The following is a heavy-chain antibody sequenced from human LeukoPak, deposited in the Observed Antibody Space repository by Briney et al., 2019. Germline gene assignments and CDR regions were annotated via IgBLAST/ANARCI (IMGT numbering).Heavy chain of an antibody. CDR2: INAGNGNT. Sequence: GASVKVSCKAYGYTFTSYAMHWVRQAPGQRLEWMGWINAGNGNTKYSQKFQGRVTITRDTSASTAYMELSSLRSEDTAVYYCAREDPWFYPFDYWGQGTLVTVSS. J-gene: IGHJ4*02. V-gene: IGHV1-3*01. D-gene: IGHD3-10*01. CDR3: AREDPWFYPFDY. CDR1: GYTFTSYA.